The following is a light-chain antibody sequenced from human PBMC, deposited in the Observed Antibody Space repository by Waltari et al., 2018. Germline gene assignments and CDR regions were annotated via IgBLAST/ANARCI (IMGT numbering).Light chain of an antibody. CDR3: CSYAGTYTSYMF. J-gene: IGLJ2*01. CDR2: DVH. Sequence: QSALPQPRSVSGSPGQSVTISCTGTSSDVGGYNYFSWYQQHPYQAPKLMIYDVHKRPSGVPDRFSGSKSGNTASLTISGLQAEDEADYYCCSYAGTYTSYMFFGGGTKLTVL. CDR1: SSDVGGYNY. V-gene: IGLV2-11*01.